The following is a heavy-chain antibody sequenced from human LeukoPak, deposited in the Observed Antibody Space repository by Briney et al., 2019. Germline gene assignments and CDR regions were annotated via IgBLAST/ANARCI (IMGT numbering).Heavy chain of an antibody. CDR1: GFTFSDYT. V-gene: IGHV3-21*01. CDR3: ATNLFCASASCL. J-gene: IGHJ4*02. CDR2: IGTAGNYI. D-gene: IGHD2-2*01. Sequence: GGSLRLSCAASGFTFSDYTMNWVRQAPGKGLEWLSSIGTAGNYIFYADSVQGRFTISRDNANHSLYLEMKSLRVADTGTYYCATNLFCASASCLWGQGTLVTVSS.